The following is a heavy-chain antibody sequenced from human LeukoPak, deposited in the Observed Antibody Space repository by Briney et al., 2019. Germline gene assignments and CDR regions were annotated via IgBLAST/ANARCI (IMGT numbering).Heavy chain of an antibody. CDR3: ARDSLSALTGYYYYMDV. Sequence: GASVKVSCKASGYTFTSYGISWVRQAPGQGLEWMGWISAYNGNTNYAQKLQGRVTMTTDTSTSTAYMELRSLRSDDTAVYYCARDSLSALTGYYYYMDVWGKGTTVTVSS. CDR1: GYTFTSYG. D-gene: IGHD3-9*01. CDR2: ISAYNGNT. V-gene: IGHV1-18*01. J-gene: IGHJ6*03.